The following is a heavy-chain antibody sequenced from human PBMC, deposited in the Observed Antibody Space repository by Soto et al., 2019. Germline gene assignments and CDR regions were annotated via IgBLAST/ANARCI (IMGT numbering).Heavy chain of an antibody. Sequence: SLRLSCAASGFTFSSYAMHWVRQAPGKGLEWVAVISYDGSNKYYADSVKGRFTISRDNSKNTLYLQMNSLRAEDTAVYYCAVYPFNSSSWYPLDYWGQGTLVTVSS. V-gene: IGHV3-30-3*01. D-gene: IGHD6-13*01. CDR3: AVYPFNSSSWYPLDY. CDR2: ISYDGSNK. J-gene: IGHJ4*02. CDR1: GFTFSSYA.